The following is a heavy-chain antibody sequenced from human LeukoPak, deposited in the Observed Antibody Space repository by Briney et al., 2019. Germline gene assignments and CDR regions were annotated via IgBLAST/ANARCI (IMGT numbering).Heavy chain of an antibody. Sequence: GGSLRLSCAASAFNFRSYWMSWLRQAPGKGLEWVANIKQDGSEKVYVDAVKGRFTISRDNAKNSLHLQMNSLRAEDTAVYYCARETGFYFDRSGYSPYYFDSGGQGTLVTVSS. CDR3: ARETGFYFDRSGYSPYYFDS. CDR1: AFNFRSYW. J-gene: IGHJ4*02. D-gene: IGHD3-22*01. CDR2: IKQDGSEK. V-gene: IGHV3-7*01.